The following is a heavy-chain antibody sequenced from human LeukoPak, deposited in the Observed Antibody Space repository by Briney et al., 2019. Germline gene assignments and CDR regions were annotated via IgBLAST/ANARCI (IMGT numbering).Heavy chain of an antibody. J-gene: IGHJ6*02. CDR1: GFFFSSYA. Sequence: PGRSLRLSCAASGFFFSSYAMHWVRQAPGKGLEWVAIISYDGSNKYYADSVKGRFTISRDNSNNTLYLQMNSLRAEDTAVYYCARVSAAGPYYYYGMDVWGQGTTVTVSS. CDR3: ARVSAAGPYYYYGMDV. CDR2: ISYDGSNK. D-gene: IGHD6-13*01. V-gene: IGHV3-30*04.